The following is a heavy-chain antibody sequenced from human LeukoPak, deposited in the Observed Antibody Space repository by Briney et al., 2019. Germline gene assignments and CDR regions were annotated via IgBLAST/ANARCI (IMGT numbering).Heavy chain of an antibody. CDR2: IYHSGST. CDR3: ARIEGSYDSSGPYYYYYMDV. Sequence: SETLSLTCTISGYSISSGYYWGWIRQPPGKGLEWIGSIYHSGSTYYNPPLKSRVTISVDTSKDQFSLKLSSVTAADTAVYYCARIEGSYDSSGPYYYYYMDVWGKGTTVTISS. D-gene: IGHD3-22*01. V-gene: IGHV4-38-2*02. J-gene: IGHJ6*03. CDR1: GYSISSGYY.